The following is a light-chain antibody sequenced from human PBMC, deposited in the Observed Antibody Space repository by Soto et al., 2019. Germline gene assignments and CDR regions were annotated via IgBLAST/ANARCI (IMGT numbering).Light chain of an antibody. CDR2: AAS. J-gene: IGKJ2*01. CDR1: QSISSY. CDR3: QQTYSTPYT. Sequence: DIPMTQSPSSLSASVGDRVTITCRASQSISSYLNWYQQKPGKAPNLLIYAASSLQSGVQSRFSGSGSATDFTLTIRSLQPEDFAMYFCQQTYSTPYTFGQGTQLDIK. V-gene: IGKV1-39*01.